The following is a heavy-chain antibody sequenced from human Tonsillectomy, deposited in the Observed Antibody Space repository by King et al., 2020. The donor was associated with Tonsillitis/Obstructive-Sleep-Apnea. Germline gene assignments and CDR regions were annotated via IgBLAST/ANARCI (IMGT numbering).Heavy chain of an antibody. V-gene: IGHV3-9*01. CDR3: AKAGPAYCSRTSCYEETYYMDD. CDR2: ISWNSGSI. D-gene: IGHD2-2*01. Sequence: VQLVESGGGLVQPGRSLRLSCAASGFTFDDYAIHWVRQAPGKGLEWVSGISWNSGSIGYADSVEGRFTISRDNAKNSLYLQMNSLRAEDTALYYCAKAGPAYCSRTSCYEETYYMDDWGKGTTVTVSS. CDR1: GFTFDDYA. J-gene: IGHJ6*03.